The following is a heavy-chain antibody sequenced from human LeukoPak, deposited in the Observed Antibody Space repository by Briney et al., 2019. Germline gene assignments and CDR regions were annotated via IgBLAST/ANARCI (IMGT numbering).Heavy chain of an antibody. J-gene: IGHJ4*02. Sequence: GGSLRLSCAASGFPLSSYAMSWVRQAPGKGLEWVSGISGGGGSTYYADSVKGRFTISRDNSKNTLYLQMNSLRAEDTAVYYCAKVLKYSDLLIGSLTTPRPTDGPNDYWGQGTLVIVSS. CDR3: AKVLKYSDLLIGSLTTPRPTDGPNDY. CDR2: ISGGGGST. D-gene: IGHD3-9*01. CDR1: GFPLSSYA. V-gene: IGHV3-23*01.